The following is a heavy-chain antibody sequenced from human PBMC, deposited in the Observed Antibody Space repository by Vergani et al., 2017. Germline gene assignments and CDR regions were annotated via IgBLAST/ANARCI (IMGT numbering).Heavy chain of an antibody. Sequence: QVQLVQSGAEVKKPGASVKVSCKASGYTFTSYYMHWVRQAPGQGLEWMGIINPSGGSTSYAQKFQGRVTITADKSTSTAYMELSSLRSEDTAVYYCAMGYGDRGAFDIWGQGTMVTVSS. CDR2: INPSGGST. CDR3: AMGYGDRGAFDI. V-gene: IGHV1-46*01. CDR1: GYTFTSYY. J-gene: IGHJ3*02. D-gene: IGHD4-17*01.